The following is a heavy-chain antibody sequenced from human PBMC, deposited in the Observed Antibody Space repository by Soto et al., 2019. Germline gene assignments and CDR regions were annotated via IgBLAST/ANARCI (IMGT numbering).Heavy chain of an antibody. D-gene: IGHD3-9*01. CDR3: ARMPHVGSILTDYPYGMDV. CDR1: GFTFSSYS. Sequence: GGSLRLSCAASGFTFSSYSMNWVRQAPGKGLEWVSSISSSSSYIYYADSVKGRFTISRDNAKNSLYLQMNSLRAEDTAVYYCARMPHVGSILTDYPYGMDVSAQGSTVTVSS. J-gene: IGHJ6*02. V-gene: IGHV3-21*01. CDR2: ISSSSSYI.